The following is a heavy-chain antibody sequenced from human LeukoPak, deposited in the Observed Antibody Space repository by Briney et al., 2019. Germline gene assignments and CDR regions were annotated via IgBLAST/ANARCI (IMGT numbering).Heavy chain of an antibody. CDR3: AKVGAVADTQGMGYFDY. Sequence: PSETLSLTCAVYGGSFSGYYWSWIRQPPGKGLEWIGEINHSGSTNYNPSLKSRVTISIDTSKNQFSLKLTSVTAADTAVYYCAKVGAVADTQGMGYFDYWGQGTLVTVSS. CDR1: GGSFSGYY. D-gene: IGHD6-19*01. CDR2: INHSGST. V-gene: IGHV4-34*01. J-gene: IGHJ4*02.